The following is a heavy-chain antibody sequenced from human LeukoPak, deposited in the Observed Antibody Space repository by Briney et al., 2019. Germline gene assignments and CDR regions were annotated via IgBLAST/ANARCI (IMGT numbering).Heavy chain of an antibody. D-gene: IGHD2-2*01. J-gene: IGHJ3*02. CDR3: ARDCSSTSCSFADAFDI. V-gene: IGHV4-39*02. Sequence: SETLSLTCTVSGGSISSSSYYWGWIRQPPGKGLEWIGYIYYSGSTNYNPSLKSRVTISVDTSKNQFSLKLSSVTAADTAMYYCARDCSSTSCSFADAFDIWGQGTMVTVSS. CDR2: IYYSGST. CDR1: GGSISSSSYY.